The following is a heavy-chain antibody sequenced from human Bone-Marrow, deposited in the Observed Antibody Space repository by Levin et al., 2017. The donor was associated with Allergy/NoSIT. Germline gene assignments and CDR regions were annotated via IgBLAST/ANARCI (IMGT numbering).Heavy chain of an antibody. J-gene: IGHJ4*02. D-gene: IGHD3-3*01. Sequence: GESLKISCAASGFTFSSYAMSWVRQAPGKGLEWVSAISGSGGSTYYADSVKGRFTISRDNSKNTLYLQMNSLRAEDTAVYYCAKEGGNYDFWSGYYHFDYWGQGTLVTVSS. CDR1: GFTFSSYA. V-gene: IGHV3-23*01. CDR2: ISGSGGST. CDR3: AKEGGNYDFWSGYYHFDY.